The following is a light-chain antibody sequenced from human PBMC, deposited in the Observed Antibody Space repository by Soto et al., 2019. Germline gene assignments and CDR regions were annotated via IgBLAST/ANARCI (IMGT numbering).Light chain of an antibody. CDR3: QQYNTYPHT. J-gene: IGKJ2*01. V-gene: IGKV1-5*03. CDR1: QSISSW. CDR2: KAS. Sequence: DIPLTQSPSTLSSSVGGRVTITCRASQSISSWLAWYQQKPGKAPKLLIYKASSLQSGVPSRFSGSGSGTEFTLTISSLQPDDFATYYCQQYNTYPHTFGQGTKLEI.